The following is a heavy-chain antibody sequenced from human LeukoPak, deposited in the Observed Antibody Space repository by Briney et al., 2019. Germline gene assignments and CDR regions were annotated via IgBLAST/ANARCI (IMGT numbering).Heavy chain of an antibody. CDR3: ARGAAGNWFDP. V-gene: IGHV3-11*04. D-gene: IGHD2-15*01. CDR2: ISNTGSSI. CDR1: GFTFSDYY. J-gene: IGHJ5*02. Sequence: PGGSLRLSCAASGFTFSDYYMTWIRQAPGKGLEWVSYISNTGSSIYYADSVKGRFTISRDNAKNSLYLQMNSLRAEDTAVYYCARGAAGNWFDPWGQGTLATVSS.